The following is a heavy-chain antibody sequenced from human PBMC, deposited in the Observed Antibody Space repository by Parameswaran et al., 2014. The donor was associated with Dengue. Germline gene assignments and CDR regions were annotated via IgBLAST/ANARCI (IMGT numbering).Heavy chain of an antibody. Sequence: RWIRQPPGKGLEWIGYIYYSGSTNYNPSLKSRVTISVDTSKNQFSLKLSSVTAADTAVYYCARDAASVVRGVNYYYYYYMDVWGKGTTVTVSS. D-gene: IGHD3-10*01. V-gene: IGHV4-59*01. CDR2: IYYSGST. J-gene: IGHJ6*03. CDR3: ARDAASVVRGVNYYYYYYMDV.